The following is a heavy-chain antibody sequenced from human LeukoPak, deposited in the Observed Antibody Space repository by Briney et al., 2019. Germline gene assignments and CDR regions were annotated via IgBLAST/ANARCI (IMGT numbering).Heavy chain of an antibody. CDR3: AKDTGPAAGITADY. J-gene: IGHJ4*02. D-gene: IGHD6-13*01. Sequence: PGGSLRLSCAASGFTFSSYAMTWVRQAPGKGLEWVSTIRGSDDSTYYADSVKGRFTISRDNSKNTLYLQMNSLRAEGTAIYYCAKDTGPAAGITADYWGQGILVTVSS. CDR2: IRGSDDST. V-gene: IGHV3-23*01. CDR1: GFTFSSYA.